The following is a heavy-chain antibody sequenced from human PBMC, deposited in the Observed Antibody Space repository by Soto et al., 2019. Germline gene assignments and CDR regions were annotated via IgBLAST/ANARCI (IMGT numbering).Heavy chain of an antibody. Sequence: QLQLQQSGSGLVKPSQTLSLTCTVSGASISSAGYSWSWIRQPPGKGLEWIGYIYPSGRTYYNPSLKSRVTISVDRSKNQFSLKLSSVTAADTAVYYCAREGGYSFDCWGQGTLVTVSS. CDR2: IYPSGRT. CDR1: GASISSAGYS. CDR3: AREGGYSFDC. J-gene: IGHJ4*02. V-gene: IGHV4-30-2*01. D-gene: IGHD5-18*01.